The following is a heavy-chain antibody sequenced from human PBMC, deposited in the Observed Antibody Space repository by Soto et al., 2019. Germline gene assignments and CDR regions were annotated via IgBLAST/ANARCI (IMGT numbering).Heavy chain of an antibody. D-gene: IGHD2-21*02. CDR2: ISYDGSNK. V-gene: IGHV3-30-3*01. J-gene: IGHJ3*02. Sequence: GGSLRLSCAASGFTFSSYAMHWVRQAPGKGLEWVAVISYDGSNKYYADSVKGRFTISRDNSKNTLYLQMNSLRAEDTAVYYCARYCGGDCYSPAFDIWGQGTMVTVSS. CDR3: ARYCGGDCYSPAFDI. CDR1: GFTFSSYA.